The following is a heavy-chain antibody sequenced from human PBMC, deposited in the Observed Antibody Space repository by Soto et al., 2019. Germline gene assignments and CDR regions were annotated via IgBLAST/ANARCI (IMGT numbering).Heavy chain of an antibody. CDR2: VYYSGTT. Sequence: SETLSLTCTVSGDSISTYYWVWIRQPPGKGLEWIGVVYYSGTTHDNPSLKRRVSISVDTSKNKFSLRLSSVTAADTAVYYCARLRPPGNWFDPWGQGTLVTVSS. J-gene: IGHJ5*02. CDR3: ARLRPPGNWFDP. CDR1: GDSISTYY. V-gene: IGHV4-59*08.